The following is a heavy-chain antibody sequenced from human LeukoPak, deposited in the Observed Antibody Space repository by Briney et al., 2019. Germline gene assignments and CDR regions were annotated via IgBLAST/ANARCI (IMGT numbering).Heavy chain of an antibody. CDR3: ARGDYYDSSGYYVPFDY. CDR2: IYYSGST. Sequence: SETLSLTCTVSGGSISSYYWSWIRQPPGKGLEWIGYIYYSGSTNYNPSLKSRVTISVDTSKNQFSLKLSSVTAADTAVYYCARGDYYDSSGYYVPFDYWGQGTLVTAST. D-gene: IGHD3-22*01. V-gene: IGHV4-59*01. CDR1: GGSISSYY. J-gene: IGHJ4*02.